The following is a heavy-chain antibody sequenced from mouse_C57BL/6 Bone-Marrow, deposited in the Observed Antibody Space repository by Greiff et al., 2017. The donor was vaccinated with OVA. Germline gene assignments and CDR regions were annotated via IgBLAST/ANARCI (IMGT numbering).Heavy chain of an antibody. J-gene: IGHJ2*01. CDR1: GYAFSSSW. CDR2: IYPGDGDT. V-gene: IGHV1-82*01. D-gene: IGHD1-1*01. Sequence: QVQLQQSGPELVKPGASVKISCKASGYAFSSSWMNWVKQRPGKGLEWIGRIYPGDGDTNYNGKFKGKATLTADKSSSTAYMQLSSLTSEDSAVYFCAKGDYYGSSEDYWGQGTTLTVSS. CDR3: AKGDYYGSSEDY.